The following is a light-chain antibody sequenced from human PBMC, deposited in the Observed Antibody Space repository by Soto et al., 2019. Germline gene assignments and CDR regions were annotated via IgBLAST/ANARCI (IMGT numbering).Light chain of an antibody. V-gene: IGKV3-20*01. CDR1: QSVSSSY. CDR3: LQYGRSPYT. Sequence: EMVLTQSPGTLSLSPGERVTLSCRASQSVSSSYLAWYQQKPGQAPRLLIHDTSSRATGTPDRFSGSGSATDFTLTISRLEPEDFVVYYCLQYGRSPYTFGQGTKLEI. J-gene: IGKJ2*01. CDR2: DTS.